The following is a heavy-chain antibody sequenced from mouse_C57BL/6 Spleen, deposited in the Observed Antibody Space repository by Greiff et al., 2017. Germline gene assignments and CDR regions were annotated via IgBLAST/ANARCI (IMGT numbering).Heavy chain of an antibody. CDR2: INPNNGGT. CDR3: ARDYYGSSLDY. D-gene: IGHD1-1*01. V-gene: IGHV1-22*01. CDR1: GYTFTDYN. Sequence: VQLQQSAPELVKPGASVKMSCKASGYTFTDYNMHWVKQSHGKSLEWIGYINPNNGGTSYNQKFKGKATLTVNKSSSTAYMELRSLTSEDSAVYYCARDYYGSSLDYWGQGTTLTVSS. J-gene: IGHJ2*01.